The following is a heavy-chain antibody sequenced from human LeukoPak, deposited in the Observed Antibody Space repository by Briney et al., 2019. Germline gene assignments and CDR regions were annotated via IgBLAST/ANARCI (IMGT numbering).Heavy chain of an antibody. CDR1: GFTFDDYA. Sequence: GGSLRLSCAASGFTFDDYAMHWVRQAPGKGLEWVSGISWNSGSIGYADSVKGRFTISRDNAKNSLYLQMNSLRAEDTAVCYCAELGITMIGGVWGKGTTVTI. CDR3: AELGITMIGGV. V-gene: IGHV3-9*01. D-gene: IGHD3-10*02. CDR2: ISWNSGSI. J-gene: IGHJ6*03.